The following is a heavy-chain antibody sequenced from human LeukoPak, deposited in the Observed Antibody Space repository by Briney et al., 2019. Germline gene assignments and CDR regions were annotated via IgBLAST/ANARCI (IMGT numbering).Heavy chain of an antibody. CDR2: ISWNSGSI. D-gene: IGHD6-13*01. J-gene: IGHJ4*02. Sequence: GGSLKLSCAASGFTFDDYAMHWVRQAPGKGLEWVSGISWNSGSIGYADSVKGRFTISRDNAKNSLYLQMNSLRAEDTALYYCAKDIDSSSWYYFDYWGQGTLVTVSS. CDR1: GFTFDDYA. CDR3: AKDIDSSSWYYFDY. V-gene: IGHV3-9*01.